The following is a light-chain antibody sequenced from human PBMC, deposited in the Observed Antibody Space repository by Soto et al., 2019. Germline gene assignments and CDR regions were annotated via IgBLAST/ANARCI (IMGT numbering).Light chain of an antibody. V-gene: IGKV3-20*01. CDR3: QQYGSSSFT. CDR1: QSVSSSY. CDR2: GAS. J-gene: IGKJ5*01. Sequence: EIVLTQSPGTLSLSPGERATLSCRASQSVSSSYLAWYQQKPGQAPRLLIYGASSRATGIPDSFSGSGSGTDFTLTISRLEPEDCSVYYCQQYGSSSFTFGQGTRLETK.